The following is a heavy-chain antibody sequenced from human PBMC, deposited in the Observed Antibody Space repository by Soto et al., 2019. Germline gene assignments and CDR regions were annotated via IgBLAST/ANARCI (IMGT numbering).Heavy chain of an antibody. CDR1: GYAFTTYG. Sequence: QVHLVQSGAEVKKPGASVKVSCKGSGYAFTTYGITWVRQAPGQGLEWMGWTSAHNGNTNYAQKLQGRVTVTRDTSTSTAYMELRSLRSDDTAVYYCARGRDGDYWGQGALVTVSS. V-gene: IGHV1-18*01. CDR2: TSAHNGNT. D-gene: IGHD6-6*01. CDR3: ARGRDGDY. J-gene: IGHJ4*02.